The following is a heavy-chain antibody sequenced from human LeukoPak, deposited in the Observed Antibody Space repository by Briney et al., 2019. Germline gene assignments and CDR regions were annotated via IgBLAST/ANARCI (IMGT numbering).Heavy chain of an antibody. CDR3: ARGVPGIAAAGRRRFDY. Sequence: SETLSLTCTVSGGSISSGSYYWSWIRQPAGKGLEWVGRIYTSGITNYNPSLKSRVTISVDTSKDQFSLKLSSVTAADTAVYYCARGVPGIAAAGRRRFDYWGQGTLVTVSS. J-gene: IGHJ4*02. V-gene: IGHV4-61*02. D-gene: IGHD6-13*01. CDR1: GGSISSGSYY. CDR2: IYTSGIT.